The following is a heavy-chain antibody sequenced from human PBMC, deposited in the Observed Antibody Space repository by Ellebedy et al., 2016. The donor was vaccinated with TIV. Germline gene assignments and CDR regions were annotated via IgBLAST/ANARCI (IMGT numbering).Heavy chain of an antibody. CDR3: ARGFRYGSGRWPLDY. D-gene: IGHD4-23*01. V-gene: IGHV1-18*01. CDR2: ISAHNGNT. CDR1: GYTFSSYG. J-gene: IGHJ4*02. Sequence: AASVKVSCKASGYTFSSYGIGWVRQAPGQGLEWMGWISAHNGNTNYAQKFQGRVTMTIDTSTSTGYMELRSLRSDDTAVYYCARGFRYGSGRWPLDYWGQGTLVTVSS.